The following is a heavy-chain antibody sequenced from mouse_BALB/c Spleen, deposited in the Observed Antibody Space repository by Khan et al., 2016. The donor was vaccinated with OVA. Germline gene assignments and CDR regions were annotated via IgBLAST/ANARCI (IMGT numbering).Heavy chain of an antibody. D-gene: IGHD2-10*01. CDR2: IWGDGST. Sequence: QVQLKQSGPGLVAPSQSLSITCTVSGFSLTGYGVNWVRQPPGKGLEWLGMIWGDGSTDYNSALKSRLSISKDNSKSQVLLKMNSLQTDDTARYYCARAYYGNYREAMDYWGQGTSVTVSS. V-gene: IGHV2-6-7*01. CDR1: GFSLTGYG. J-gene: IGHJ4*01. CDR3: ARAYYGNYREAMDY.